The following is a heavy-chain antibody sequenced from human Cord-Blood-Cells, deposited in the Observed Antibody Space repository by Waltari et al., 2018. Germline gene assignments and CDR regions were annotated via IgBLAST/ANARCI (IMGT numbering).Heavy chain of an antibody. D-gene: IGHD6-13*01. J-gene: IGHJ6*02. CDR3: ARSLAAGNRLGPYYYGMDV. CDR1: GFTFSSYD. CDR2: IGTAGEK. Sequence: EVQLVESGGGLVQPGGSLRLSCAASGFTFSSYDMHWVRQATGKGLEWVSAIGTAGEKYYPGAGKGRFTISRENAKNSLYLQMNSRGAGDTAVYYCARSLAAGNRLGPYYYGMDVWGQGTTVTVSS. V-gene: IGHV3-13*01.